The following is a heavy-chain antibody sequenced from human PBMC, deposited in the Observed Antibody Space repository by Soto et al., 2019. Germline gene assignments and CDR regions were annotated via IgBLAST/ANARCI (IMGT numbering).Heavy chain of an antibody. D-gene: IGHD5-12*01. Sequence: GGSLRLSCAASGFTFSSYWMHWVRQGPGKGLVWVSRIKSDGSGTRYADSVKGRFTISRDNAENTLYLQMNSLRAEDTAVYYCAREVFGSGYYYFDYWGQGTLVTVS. CDR2: IKSDGSGT. CDR3: AREVFGSGYYYFDY. V-gene: IGHV3-74*01. J-gene: IGHJ4*02. CDR1: GFTFSSYW.